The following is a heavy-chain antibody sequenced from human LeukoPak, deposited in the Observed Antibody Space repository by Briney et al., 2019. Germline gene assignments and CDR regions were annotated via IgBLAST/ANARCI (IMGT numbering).Heavy chain of an antibody. CDR1: GYTFTNYG. V-gene: IGHV1-18*01. Sequence: GASVKVSCKASGYTFTNYGISWVRQAPGQGLEWMGWISAYNGNTDFPQKFQGRITMTTDTSTSTSYMELRSLRSDDTDVYYCARVGVYCSSTSCHDYWGQGTLVTVSS. D-gene: IGHD2-2*01. CDR3: ARVGVYCSSTSCHDY. CDR2: ISAYNGNT. J-gene: IGHJ4*02.